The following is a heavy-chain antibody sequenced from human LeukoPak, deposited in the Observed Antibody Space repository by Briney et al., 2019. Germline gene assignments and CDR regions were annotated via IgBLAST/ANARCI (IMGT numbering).Heavy chain of an antibody. CDR1: GGSISSYF. D-gene: IGHD6-13*01. Sequence: PSETLSLTCTVSGGSISSYFWSWVRQPAGKGLEWIGRIYIGGTTNYNPSLKSRLTMSVDTSKGQFSLNLSSVTTADTAVYYCAREYNSSRYLDCWGQGTLVTVSS. CDR2: IYIGGTT. J-gene: IGHJ4*02. V-gene: IGHV4-4*07. CDR3: AREYNSSRYLDC.